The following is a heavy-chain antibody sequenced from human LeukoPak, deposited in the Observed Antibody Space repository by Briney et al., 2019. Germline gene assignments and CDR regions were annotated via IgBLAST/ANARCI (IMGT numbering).Heavy chain of an antibody. CDR2: ISAYNGNT. Sequence: ASVKVSCKASGYTFTSYGISWVRQAPGQGLEWMGWISAYNGNTNYAQKLQGRVTMTTDTSTSTAHMELRSLRSDDTAVYYCARDNKVDYDFWSGYSNGDYFDYWGQGTLVTVSS. D-gene: IGHD3-3*01. J-gene: IGHJ4*02. CDR1: GYTFTSYG. CDR3: ARDNKVDYDFWSGYSNGDYFDY. V-gene: IGHV1-18*01.